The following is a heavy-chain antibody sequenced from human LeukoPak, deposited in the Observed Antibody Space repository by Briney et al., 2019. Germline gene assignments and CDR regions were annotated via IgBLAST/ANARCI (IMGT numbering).Heavy chain of an antibody. CDR2: IYTSGST. Sequence: SETLSLTCTGSGFSISSGSYYWRWIRQPAGKGLEWIGRIYTSGSTNYNPSLKSRVTISVDTSKNQFSLKLSSVTAADTAVYYCARVFENWGQGTLVTVSS. V-gene: IGHV4-61*02. J-gene: IGHJ4*02. CDR3: ARVFEN. CDR1: GFSISSGSYY.